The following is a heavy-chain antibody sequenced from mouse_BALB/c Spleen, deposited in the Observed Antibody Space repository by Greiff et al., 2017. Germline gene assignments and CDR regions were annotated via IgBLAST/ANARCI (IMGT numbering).Heavy chain of an antibody. Sequence: VKLVESGPGLVAPSQSLSITCTVSGFSLTSYGVHWVRQPPGKGLEWLGVIWAGGSTNYNSALMSRLSISKDNSKSQVFLKMNSLQTDDTAMYYCAPYYYGSSLAWFAYWGQGTLVTVSA. D-gene: IGHD1-1*01. CDR2: IWAGGST. CDR1: GFSLTSYG. J-gene: IGHJ3*01. CDR3: APYYYGSSLAWFAY. V-gene: IGHV2-9*02.